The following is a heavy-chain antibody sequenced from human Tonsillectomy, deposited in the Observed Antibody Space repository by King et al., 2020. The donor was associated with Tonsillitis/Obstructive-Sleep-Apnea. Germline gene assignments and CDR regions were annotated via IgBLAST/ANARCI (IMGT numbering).Heavy chain of an antibody. CDR2: ISYDGSIK. J-gene: IGHJ6*03. CDR3: ARGGGNDYGDYPMDV. CDR1: GFTFSSYA. V-gene: IGHV3-30*04. D-gene: IGHD4-17*01. Sequence: QLVQSGGGVVQPGRSLRLSCAASGFTFSSYAMYWVRQAPGKGLEWVAVISYDGSIKYYADSVKGRFTISRDNSKNTLYLQMNSLRAEDTAVYYCARGGGNDYGDYPMDVWGKGTTVTVSS.